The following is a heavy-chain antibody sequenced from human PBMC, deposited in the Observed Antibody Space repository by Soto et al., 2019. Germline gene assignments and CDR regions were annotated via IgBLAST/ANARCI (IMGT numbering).Heavy chain of an antibody. V-gene: IGHV4-59*08. CDR1: GGSISSYY. CDR3: ARFNWYFDL. Sequence: QVQLQESGPGLVKPSETLSLTCTVSGGSISSYYWSWIRQPPGKGLEWFGYIYYSGCTNYNPSLKSPVTISVDTSKNQFTLKLSSVAAADTAVYYCARFNWYFDLWGRGTLVSVSS. CDR2: IYYSGCT. J-gene: IGHJ2*01.